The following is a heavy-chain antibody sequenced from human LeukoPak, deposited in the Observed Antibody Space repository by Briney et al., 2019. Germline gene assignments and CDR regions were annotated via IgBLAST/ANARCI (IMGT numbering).Heavy chain of an antibody. V-gene: IGHV4-34*01. CDR3: AFRSRVFGNQNY. J-gene: IGHJ4*02. D-gene: IGHD3-3*01. CDR2: IHHTGST. CDR1: GGSFSGHY. Sequence: SETLSLTCAVYGGSFSGHYCIWIRQPPGKGLEWIGEIHHTGSTNYNPSLKSRVTISVDTSKNQFSLKLTSVTAADTAVYYCAFRSRVFGNQNYWGQGTLVTVSS.